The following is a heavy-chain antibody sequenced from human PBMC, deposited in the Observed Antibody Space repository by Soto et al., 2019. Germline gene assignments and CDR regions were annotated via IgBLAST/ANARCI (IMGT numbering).Heavy chain of an antibody. CDR1: GYSFTSDY. D-gene: IGHD3-22*01. Sequence: GXSVKVSCNAAGYSFTSDYMHWVRQAPGQGLEWMGIINPSGGSTSYAQKFQGRVTMTRDTSTSTVYMELSSLRSEDTAVYYCARASHYYDSSGPLSSGMDVWGQGTTVTVSS. V-gene: IGHV1-46*01. CDR2: INPSGGST. J-gene: IGHJ6*02. CDR3: ARASHYYDSSGPLSSGMDV.